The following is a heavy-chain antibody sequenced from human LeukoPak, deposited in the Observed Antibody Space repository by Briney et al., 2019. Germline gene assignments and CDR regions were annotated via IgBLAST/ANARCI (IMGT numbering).Heavy chain of an antibody. Sequence: GGPLRLSCAASGFTFSSYAMSWVRQAPGKGLEWVSAISGSGGSTYYADSVKGRFTISRDNSKNTLYLQMNSLRAEDTAVYYCAKAGYCGGDCYSTFDYWGQGTLVTVSS. J-gene: IGHJ4*02. V-gene: IGHV3-23*01. CDR1: GFTFSSYA. CDR3: AKAGYCGGDCYSTFDY. D-gene: IGHD2-21*02. CDR2: ISGSGGST.